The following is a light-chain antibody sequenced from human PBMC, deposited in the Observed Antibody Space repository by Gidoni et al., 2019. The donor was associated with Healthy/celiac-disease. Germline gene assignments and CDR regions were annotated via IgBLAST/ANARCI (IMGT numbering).Light chain of an antibody. CDR3: SSYTSSSTWV. V-gene: IGLV2-14*01. Sequence: QPASVSGSPGQSITISCTGTSSDVGGYNYVSWYQQHPGKAPKLMIYDVSNRPSGVSNRFSGSKSGNTAYLTISGLQAEDEADYYCSSYTSSSTWVFGGGTKLTVL. CDR1: SSDVGGYNY. J-gene: IGLJ3*02. CDR2: DVS.